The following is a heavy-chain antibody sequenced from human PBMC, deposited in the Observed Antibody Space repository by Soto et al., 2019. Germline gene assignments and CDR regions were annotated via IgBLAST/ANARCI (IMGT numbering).Heavy chain of an antibody. CDR2: INPRNGGT. CDR1: GYTFSGYY. Sequence: QVQLVQSGAEVKKPGASVKVSCKASGYTFSGYYIHWVRQAPGQGLEWMGWINPRNGGTKYAQQFQACVSMTRDTSVTTTYMELSRLRSDDTAVYYCARCSSRYYYFDYWGQGTLVTVSP. J-gene: IGHJ4*02. V-gene: IGHV1-2*04. CDR3: ARCSSRYYYFDY. D-gene: IGHD2-2*01.